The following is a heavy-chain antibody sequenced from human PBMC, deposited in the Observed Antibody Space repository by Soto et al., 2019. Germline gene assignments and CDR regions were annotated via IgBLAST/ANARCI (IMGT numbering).Heavy chain of an antibody. Sequence: QITLKESGPTLVKPTQTLTLTCIFSGFSLRTSGVGVGWIRQPPGKALEWLGFIYWNDDKRYSPSLKSRLTVTKDTSKSRVVLTTANMDPVDTATYYCAKSGSSGWYGWFDPWGQGTLVTVSS. D-gene: IGHD6-19*01. J-gene: IGHJ5*02. CDR1: GFSLRTSGVG. V-gene: IGHV2-5*01. CDR2: IYWNDDK. CDR3: AKSGSSGWYGWFDP.